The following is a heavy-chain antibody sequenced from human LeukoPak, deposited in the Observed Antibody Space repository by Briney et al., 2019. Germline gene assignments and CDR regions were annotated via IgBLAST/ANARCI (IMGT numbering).Heavy chain of an antibody. Sequence: GASVKVSCKASGYTLTGYYMHWVRQAPGQGLEWMGWISPNSGGTNYAQKFQGRVTMTRDTSISIAYMELSRLRSDDTAVYYCARGYEEWELLLGAFDIWGQGTMVTVSS. CDR1: GYTLTGYY. D-gene: IGHD1-26*01. J-gene: IGHJ3*02. CDR3: ARGYEEWELLLGAFDI. V-gene: IGHV1-2*02. CDR2: ISPNSGGT.